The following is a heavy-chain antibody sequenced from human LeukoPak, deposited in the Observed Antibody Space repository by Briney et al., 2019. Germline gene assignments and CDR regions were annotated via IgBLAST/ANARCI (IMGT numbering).Heavy chain of an antibody. D-gene: IGHD6-6*01. Sequence: ASVKVSCKASGYSFAGYYFHWVRQAPGQGLEWMGWINPNSGSTNYAQKFQGRVAMTRDTSISTAYMELTSLRSDDTAVYYCARAPVVDQQLVSFWGQGTLVTVSS. CDR1: GYSFAGYY. J-gene: IGHJ4*02. CDR2: INPNSGST. CDR3: ARAPVVDQQLVSF. V-gene: IGHV1-2*02.